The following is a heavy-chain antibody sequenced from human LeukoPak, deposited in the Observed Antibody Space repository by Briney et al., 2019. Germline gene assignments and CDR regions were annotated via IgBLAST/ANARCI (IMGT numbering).Heavy chain of an antibody. V-gene: IGHV4-59*02. J-gene: IGHJ3*02. CDR3: VRDWEGFNFDI. D-gene: IGHD1-26*01. CDR2: IHNSGST. CDR1: GGSVSSYS. Sequence: SETLSLTCTVSGGSVSSYSWSWIRRPPGEGLEWIAYIHNSGSTNYNLSLKTRVTISVDTSKNQFSLKLSSVTAADTAVYYCVRDWEGFNFDIWGQGTMVTVSS.